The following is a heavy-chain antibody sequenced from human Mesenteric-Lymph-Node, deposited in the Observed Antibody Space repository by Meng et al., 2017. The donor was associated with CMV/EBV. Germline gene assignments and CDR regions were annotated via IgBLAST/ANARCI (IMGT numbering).Heavy chain of an antibody. Sequence: GGSLRLSCAASGFTFDDYGMSWVRQAPGKGLEWVSGINWNGGSTGYADSVKGRFTISRGNAKNSLYLQMNSLRAEDTALYHCARGFREWYSSSGDAFDIWGQGTMVTVSS. J-gene: IGHJ3*02. CDR1: GFTFDDYG. V-gene: IGHV3-20*01. CDR3: ARGFREWYSSSGDAFDI. D-gene: IGHD6-6*01. CDR2: INWNGGST.